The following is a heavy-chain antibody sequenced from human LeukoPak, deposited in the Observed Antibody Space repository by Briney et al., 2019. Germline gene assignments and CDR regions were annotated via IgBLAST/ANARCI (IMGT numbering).Heavy chain of an antibody. CDR3: ARVEYSGSYFGWFDP. J-gene: IGHJ5*02. CDR2: ITPIFGTA. Sequence: SVKVSCKASGGTFSSYDISWVRQAPGQGLEWMGGITPIFGTAKYAQKFQGRVTITAVESMSTAYMELSSLRSEDTAVYYCARVEYSGSYFGWFDPWGQGTLVTVSS. CDR1: GGTFSSYD. D-gene: IGHD1-26*01. V-gene: IGHV1-69*13.